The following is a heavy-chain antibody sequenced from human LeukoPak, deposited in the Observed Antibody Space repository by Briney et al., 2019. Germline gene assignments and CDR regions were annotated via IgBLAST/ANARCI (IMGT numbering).Heavy chain of an antibody. Sequence: ASVRVSCKASGYTLTSYYMHWVRQAPGQGLEWMGIINPSGGSTSYAQKFQGRVTMTRDTSTSTVYMELSSLRSEDTAVYYCASTQPLQEKIGVVPAEDDYWGQGTLVTVSS. CDR2: INPSGGST. CDR3: ASTQPLQEKIGVVPAEDDY. D-gene: IGHD2-2*01. J-gene: IGHJ4*02. CDR1: GYTLTSYY. V-gene: IGHV1-46*01.